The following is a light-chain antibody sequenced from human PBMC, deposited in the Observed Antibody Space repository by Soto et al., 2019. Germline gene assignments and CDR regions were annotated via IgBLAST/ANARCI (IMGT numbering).Light chain of an antibody. CDR3: QHHNSYSQT. CDR2: GAS. CDR1: QSIRNY. V-gene: IGKV1-5*01. J-gene: IGKJ1*01. Sequence: DIQMTQSPPTLSASVGDRVTITCRASQSIRNYLAWYQQMPGKAPKLLIYGASSLQSGVPSRFSGSGSGTEFTLTTSSLQPDDFATYFCQHHNSYSQTFGQGTKVDIK.